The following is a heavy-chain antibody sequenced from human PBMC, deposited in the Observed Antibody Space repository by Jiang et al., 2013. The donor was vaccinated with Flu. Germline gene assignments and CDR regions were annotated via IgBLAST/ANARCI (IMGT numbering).Heavy chain of an antibody. Sequence: PGKGLEWMGIIYPGDSDTRYSPSFQGQVTISADKSISTAYLQWSSLKASDTAMYYCARWVYDSSGYPSGWFDPWGQGTLVTVSS. D-gene: IGHD3-22*01. V-gene: IGHV5-51*01. J-gene: IGHJ5*02. CDR2: IYPGDSDT. CDR3: ARWVYDSSGYPSGWFDP.